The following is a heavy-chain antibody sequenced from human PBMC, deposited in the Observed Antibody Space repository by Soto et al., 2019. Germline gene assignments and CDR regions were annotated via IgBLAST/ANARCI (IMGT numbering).Heavy chain of an antibody. D-gene: IGHD3-22*01. Sequence: EVQLVESGGGLVKPGGSLRLSCAASGFTFSSYSMNWVRQAPGKGLEWVSSISSSSSYIYYADSVKGRFTISRDNAKNSLYLQMNSLSAEDTAVYYCARAPYDSSGYYYDWFDPWGQGTLVTVSS. V-gene: IGHV3-21*01. J-gene: IGHJ5*02. CDR3: ARAPYDSSGYYYDWFDP. CDR1: GFTFSSYS. CDR2: ISSSSSYI.